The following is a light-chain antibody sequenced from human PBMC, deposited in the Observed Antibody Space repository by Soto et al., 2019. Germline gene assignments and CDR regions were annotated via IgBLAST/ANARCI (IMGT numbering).Light chain of an antibody. Sequence: QSALTQPASVSGSLGQSITISCTGSSSDVGGNNFVSWHQQFPDKPQKLVIYDFSNRPSGVSNRFSGSKSGNTASLTISGLQAEDEADYYCSSYTTSATSLVRFGGGTRLKVL. CDR3: SSYTTSATSLVR. J-gene: IGLJ2*01. CDR1: SSDVGGNNF. V-gene: IGLV2-14*03. CDR2: DFS.